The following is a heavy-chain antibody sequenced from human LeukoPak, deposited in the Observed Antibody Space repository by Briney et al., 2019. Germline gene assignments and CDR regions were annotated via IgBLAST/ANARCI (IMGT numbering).Heavy chain of an antibody. CDR3: ARNPDVFDL. CDR2: IYTSGNT. J-gene: IGHJ3*01. V-gene: IGHV4-4*07. Sequence: SETLSLTCTVSGGSISSSYWSSLRQPAGKGLEWMGRIYTSGNTDYNPSLKSRASVSQDTSKNQLSLKLTSVTAADTAVYYCARNPDVFDLWGQGTMVTVSS. CDR1: GGSISSSY.